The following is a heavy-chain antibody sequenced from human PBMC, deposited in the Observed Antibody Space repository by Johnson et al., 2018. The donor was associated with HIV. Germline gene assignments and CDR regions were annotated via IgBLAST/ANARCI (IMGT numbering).Heavy chain of an antibody. CDR3: AKGREAAAGLDAFDI. D-gene: IGHD6-13*01. Sequence: VQLVESGGGVVRPGGSLRLSCAASGFTFDDYGMSWVRQAPGKGLEWVSYISSSGSTIYYADSVKGRFTISRDNAKNSLYLQMHSRRAEETAGYYCAKGREAAAGLDAFDIWGQGTMVTVSS. V-gene: IGHV3-48*03. CDR1: GFTFDDYG. J-gene: IGHJ3*02. CDR2: ISSSGSTI.